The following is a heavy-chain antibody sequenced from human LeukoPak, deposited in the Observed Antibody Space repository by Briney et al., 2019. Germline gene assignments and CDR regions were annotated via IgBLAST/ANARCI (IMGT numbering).Heavy chain of an antibody. V-gene: IGHV3-33*01. Sequence: GGSLRLSCAASGFTFSSYGMHWVRQAPGKGLEWVAVIWYDGSNKCYADSVNGRFTISRDNSSSALYLQMNSLRAEDTAVYYCARGPRVVPAGTLAPGAFDIWGQGTMVTVSS. CDR1: GFTFSSYG. CDR2: IWYDGSNK. CDR3: ARGPRVVPAGTLAPGAFDI. D-gene: IGHD2-2*01. J-gene: IGHJ3*02.